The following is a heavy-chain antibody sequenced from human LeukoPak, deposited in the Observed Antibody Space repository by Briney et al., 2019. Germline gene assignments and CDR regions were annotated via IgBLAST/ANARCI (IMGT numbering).Heavy chain of an antibody. Sequence: SETLSLTCIVSGVSIRSYYWNWIRQPAGKGLEWIGRIQSSGTTNYNPSLKSRLTMSVDTSKNQFSLRLSSVTAADTAVYYCAKKDGYTNSWSFDYWGQGTLVTVSS. CDR2: IQSSGTT. CDR1: GVSIRSYY. J-gene: IGHJ4*02. V-gene: IGHV4-4*07. CDR3: AKKDGYTNSWSFDY. D-gene: IGHD6-13*01.